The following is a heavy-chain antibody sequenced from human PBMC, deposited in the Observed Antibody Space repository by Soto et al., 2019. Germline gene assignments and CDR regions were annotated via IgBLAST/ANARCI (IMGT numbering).Heavy chain of an antibody. D-gene: IGHD6-19*01. CDR3: ARGGAVAGTYYYYYGMDV. V-gene: IGHV1-18*01. Sequence: ASVKVSCKASGGTFSSYGISWVRQAPGQGLEWMGRISAYNGNTNYAQKLQGRVTMTTDTSTSTAYMELRSPRSDDTAVYYCARGGAVAGTYYYYYGMDVWGQGTTVTVSS. J-gene: IGHJ6*02. CDR2: ISAYNGNT. CDR1: GGTFSSYG.